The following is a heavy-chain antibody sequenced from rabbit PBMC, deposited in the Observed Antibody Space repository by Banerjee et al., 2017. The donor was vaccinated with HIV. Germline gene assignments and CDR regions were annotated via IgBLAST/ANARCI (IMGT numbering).Heavy chain of an antibody. CDR1: GFSFTNKYV. V-gene: IGHV1S45*01. Sequence: QEQLEESGGDLVKPEGSLTLTCTASGFSFTNKYVMCWVRQAPGKGLEWIACINTISGDTVYATWARGRFTISKTSSTTVTLQMTSLTAADTATYFCARHGSSSVWGGDLWGPGTLVTVS. CDR3: ARHGSSSVWGGDL. J-gene: IGHJ4*01. CDR2: INTISGDT. D-gene: IGHD4-1*01.